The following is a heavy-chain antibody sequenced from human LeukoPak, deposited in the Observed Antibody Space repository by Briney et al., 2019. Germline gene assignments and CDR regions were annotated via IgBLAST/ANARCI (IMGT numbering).Heavy chain of an antibody. J-gene: IGHJ3*02. D-gene: IGHD3-22*01. CDR1: GYTFTSYY. V-gene: IGHV1-46*01. Sequence: ASVKVSCKASGYTFTSYYMHWVRQAPGQGLEWMGIINPSGGSTSYAQKFQGRVTMTRDMSTSTVYMELSSLRSEDTAVYYCARRAVYYYDSSGPGDAFDIWGQGTMVTVSS. CDR3: ARRAVYYYDSSGPGDAFDI. CDR2: INPSGGST.